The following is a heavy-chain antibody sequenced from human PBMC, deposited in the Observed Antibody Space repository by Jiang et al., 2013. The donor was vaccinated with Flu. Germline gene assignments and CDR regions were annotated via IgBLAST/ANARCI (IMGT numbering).Heavy chain of an antibody. CDR2: INTNTGNP. Sequence: QSGSELKEPGASVKVSCKASGYTLTTYAMNWVRQAPGQGLEWMGWINTNTGNPTYAQGFTGRFVFSLDTSVSTAYLQISSLKAEDTAVYYCARGAMVQGVLDAFDIWAKGQWSRLF. D-gene: IGHD3-10*01. CDR3: ARGAMVQGVLDAFDI. J-gene: IGHJ3*02. CDR1: GYTLTTYA. V-gene: IGHV7-4-1*02.